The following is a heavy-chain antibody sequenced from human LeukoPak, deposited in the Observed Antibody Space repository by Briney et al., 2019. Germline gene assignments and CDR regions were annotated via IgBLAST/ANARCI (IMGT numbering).Heavy chain of an antibody. CDR2: IYYSGST. Sequence: SETLSLTCTVSGGSISSSKYYWGWIRQPPGKGLEWIGSIYYSGSTYYNPSLKSRVTISVDTSKNQFSLKLSSVTAADTAIYYCATGTGHYYYYYYMDVWGKGTTLTVSS. CDR3: ATGTGHYYYYYYMDV. D-gene: IGHD1-1*01. CDR1: GGSISSSKYY. J-gene: IGHJ6*03. V-gene: IGHV4-39*01.